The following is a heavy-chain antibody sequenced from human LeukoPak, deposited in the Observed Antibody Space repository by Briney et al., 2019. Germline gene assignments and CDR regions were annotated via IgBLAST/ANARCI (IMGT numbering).Heavy chain of an antibody. CDR1: GFTVSSNY. CDR2: IYSGGST. J-gene: IGHJ4*02. V-gene: IGHV3-53*01. D-gene: IGHD4-17*01. Sequence: GGSLRLSCAASGFTVSSNYMSWVRQAPGKGLEWVSVIYSGGSTYYADSVKGRFTNSRDNSKNTLYLQMNSLRAEDTAVYYCAKDPIYDYGDHTLDYWGQGTLVTVSS. CDR3: AKDPIYDYGDHTLDY.